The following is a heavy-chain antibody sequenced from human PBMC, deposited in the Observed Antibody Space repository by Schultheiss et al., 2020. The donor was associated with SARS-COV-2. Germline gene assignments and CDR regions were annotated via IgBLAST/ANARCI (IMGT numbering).Heavy chain of an antibody. D-gene: IGHD3-10*01. J-gene: IGHJ4*02. Sequence: GESLKISCAASGFTFSSYEMNWVRQAPGKGLEWVSYISSSGSTIYYADSVKGRFTISRDNSKNTLYLQMSSLRAEDTAVYYCVKGGWFGELGFDYWGQGTLVTVSS. CDR1: GFTFSSYE. V-gene: IGHV3-48*03. CDR3: VKGGWFGELGFDY. CDR2: ISSSGSTI.